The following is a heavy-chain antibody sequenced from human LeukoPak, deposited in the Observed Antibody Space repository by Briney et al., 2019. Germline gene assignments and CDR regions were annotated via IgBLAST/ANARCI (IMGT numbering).Heavy chain of an antibody. D-gene: IGHD2-2*01. CDR1: GGTFSSYA. CDR2: IIPIFGTA. CDR3: ARERGGYCSSTSCYGTYYYYGMDV. J-gene: IGHJ6*02. V-gene: IGHV1-69*13. Sequence: ASVKVSCKASGGTFSSYAISWVRQAPGQGLEWMGGIIPIFGTANYAQKFQGRVTITADESTSTAYMELSSLRSEDTAVYYCARERGGYCSSTSCYGTYYYYGMDVWGQGTTVTVSS.